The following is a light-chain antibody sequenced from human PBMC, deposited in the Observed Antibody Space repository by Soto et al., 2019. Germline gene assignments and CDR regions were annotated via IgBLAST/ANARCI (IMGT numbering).Light chain of an antibody. CDR2: GAS. V-gene: IGKV3-20*01. J-gene: IGKJ4*01. Sequence: EVVLTQSPGTLSLSPGERATLSCRASQSVSSSYLAWYQQKPGQAPRLLIYGASSRATGIPDRFSGSGSGTDFTLTISSLQPDDFATYYCQQYESYSPLTFGGGTKVEIK. CDR3: QQYESYSPLT. CDR1: QSVSSSY.